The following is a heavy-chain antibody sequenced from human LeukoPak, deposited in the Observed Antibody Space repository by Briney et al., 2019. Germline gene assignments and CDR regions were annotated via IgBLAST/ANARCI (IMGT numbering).Heavy chain of an antibody. D-gene: IGHD3-3*01. CDR3: AKAGPILRFLEWLLDY. CDR2: ISYDGSNK. J-gene: IGHJ4*02. Sequence: PGRSLRLSCAASGFTFSSYGMHWVRQAPGKGLEWVAVISYDGSNKYYADSVKGRFTISRDNPKNTLYLQMNSLRAEDTAVYYCAKAGPILRFLEWLLDYWGEGTLVTVSS. CDR1: GFTFSSYG. V-gene: IGHV3-30*18.